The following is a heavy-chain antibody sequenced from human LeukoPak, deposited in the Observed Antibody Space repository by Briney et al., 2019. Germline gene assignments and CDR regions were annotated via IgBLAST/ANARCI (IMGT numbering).Heavy chain of an antibody. CDR3: ARANSSGWYRGLLDY. D-gene: IGHD6-19*01. CDR2: INHSGST. J-gene: IGHJ4*02. CDR1: GGSFSGYY. Sequence: SETLSLTCAVYGGSFSGYYWSWIRQPPGKGLEWIGEINHSGSTNYNPSLKSRVTISVDTSKNQFSLKLSSVTAADTAVYYRARANSSGWYRGLLDYWGQGTLVTVSS. V-gene: IGHV4-34*01.